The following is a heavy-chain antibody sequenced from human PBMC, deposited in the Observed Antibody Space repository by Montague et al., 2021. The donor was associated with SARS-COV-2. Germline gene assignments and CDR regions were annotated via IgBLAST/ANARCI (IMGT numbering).Heavy chain of an antibody. CDR1: GDSVSRNSAA. CDR3: ARTSASSDY. V-gene: IGHV6-1*01. J-gene: IGHJ4*02. CDR2: TYYRSKWYN. Sequence: CAISGDSVSRNSAAWNWIRQSSSRGPEWLGRTYYRSKWYNDYAVSVKSRITINPDTSKNQISLQLNSVTPEDTAVYYCARTSASSDYWGQGTLVTVSS. D-gene: IGHD1-26*01.